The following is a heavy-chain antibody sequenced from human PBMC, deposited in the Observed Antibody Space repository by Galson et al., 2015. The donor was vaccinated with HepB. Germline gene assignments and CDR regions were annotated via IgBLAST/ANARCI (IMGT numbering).Heavy chain of an antibody. J-gene: IGHJ4*02. Sequence: SLRLSCAVSGFSFSSAALHWVRQAPGKGLEYISAISGNGQITSSSDSVKGRFTISRDNSKNTLYLQMRSLRREDTALYYCLKDHNVEGIYSFDLWGQGTLVTVSS. CDR3: LKDHNVEGIYSFDL. D-gene: IGHD3-16*01. CDR1: GFSFSSAA. CDR2: ISGNGQIT. V-gene: IGHV3-64D*06.